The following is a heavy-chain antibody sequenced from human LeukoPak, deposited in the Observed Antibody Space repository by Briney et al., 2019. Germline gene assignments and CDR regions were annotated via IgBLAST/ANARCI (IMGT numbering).Heavy chain of an antibody. CDR2: FLDGGTA. J-gene: IGHJ6*02. CDR1: GASITNNN. V-gene: IGHV4-59*01. D-gene: IGHD2-15*01. Sequence: SETLSLTCSVSGASITNNNWNWIRQAPGGGLEWIGYFLDGGTANSNPSLKSRVSISGDTSRNQISLKLTSVTAADSGVYYCARDVVVPYFDPPPDYVYHGMDVWGQGTAVIVSS. CDR3: ARDVVVPYFDPPPDYVYHGMDV.